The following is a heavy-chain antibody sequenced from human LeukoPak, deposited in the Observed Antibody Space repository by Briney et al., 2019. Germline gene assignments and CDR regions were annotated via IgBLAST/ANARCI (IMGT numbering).Heavy chain of an antibody. CDR3: ARAIGWDSRRIAPDY. CDR1: GYTFTSYG. J-gene: IGHJ4*02. CDR2: ITAYNGNT. D-gene: IGHD6-13*01. Sequence: ASVKVSCKASGYTFTSYGISLVRQAHGRGLEWMGWITAYNGNTNYAQKLQGRVTMTTDTSTSTAYMELRSLRSDDTAVYYCARAIGWDSRRIAPDYWGEGTLVTVSS. V-gene: IGHV1-18*01.